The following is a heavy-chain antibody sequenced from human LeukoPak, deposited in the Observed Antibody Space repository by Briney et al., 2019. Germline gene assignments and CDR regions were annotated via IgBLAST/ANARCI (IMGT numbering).Heavy chain of an antibody. CDR1: GFTFSSYS. CDR3: AREGVSISSYSSSWYSN. J-gene: IGHJ4*02. V-gene: IGHV3-48*01. D-gene: IGHD6-13*01. Sequence: GGSLRLSCAASGFTFSSYSMNWVRQAPGKGLEWVSYIRSSSSTIYYADSVKGRFTISRDNAKNSLYLQMNSLRAEDTAVYYCAREGVSISSYSSSWYSNWGQGTLVTVSS. CDR2: IRSSSSTI.